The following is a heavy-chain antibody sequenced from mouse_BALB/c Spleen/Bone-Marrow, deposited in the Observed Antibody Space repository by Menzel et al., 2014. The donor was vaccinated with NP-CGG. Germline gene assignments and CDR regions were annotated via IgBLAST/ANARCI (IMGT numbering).Heavy chain of an antibody. Sequence: VQLQQSGAELAKPGASVKMSCKASGYNFISYWMHWVKQRPGQGLEWNGYINPSTGYTEYNQKFKDKATLTADKSSSKAYMQLSSLTSEDSAVYYCARNYDYDGGYYAMDYWGQGTSVTVSS. CDR2: INPSTGYT. CDR1: GYNFISYW. V-gene: IGHV1-7*01. J-gene: IGHJ4*01. D-gene: IGHD2-4*01. CDR3: ARNYDYDGGYYAMDY.